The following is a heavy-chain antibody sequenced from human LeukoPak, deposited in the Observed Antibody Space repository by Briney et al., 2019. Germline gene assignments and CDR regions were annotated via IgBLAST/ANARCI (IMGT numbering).Heavy chain of an antibody. D-gene: IGHD4-17*01. CDR1: GFTFSSYS. CDR2: ISSSSSYI. CDR3: ARDLNDYGDYRYFDL. Sequence: GGSLRLSCAASGFTFSSYSMNWVRQAPGKGLEWVSSISSSSSYIYYADSVKGRFTVSRDNAKNSLYLQMNSLRAEDTAVYYCARDLNDYGDYRYFDLWGRGTLVTVSS. V-gene: IGHV3-21*01. J-gene: IGHJ2*01.